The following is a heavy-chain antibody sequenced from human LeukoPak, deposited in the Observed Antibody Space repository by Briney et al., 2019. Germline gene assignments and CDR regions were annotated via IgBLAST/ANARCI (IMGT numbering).Heavy chain of an antibody. V-gene: IGHV3-11*05. J-gene: IGHJ4*02. CDR2: ISSSGNYA. Sequence: GGSLRLSCAASGFTFSDYYMSWIRQAPGKGLEWVSYISSSGNYANYADSVKGRFTISRDNGKKSLNLQMESLRGEDMAVYYCARVGRTSIGFDYWGQGTVVTVSS. CDR1: GFTFSDYY. CDR3: ARVGRTSIGFDY. D-gene: IGHD1-7*01.